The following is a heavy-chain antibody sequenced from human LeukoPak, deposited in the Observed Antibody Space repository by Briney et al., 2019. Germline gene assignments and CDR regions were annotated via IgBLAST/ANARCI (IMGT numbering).Heavy chain of an antibody. CDR1: GFTFSNSA. D-gene: IGHD6-19*01. V-gene: IGHV3-30-3*01. CDR2: ISYDGSSK. J-gene: IGHJ3*02. CDR3: ARDVYSSVWFGGLDI. Sequence: GRSLRLSCAASGFTFSNSAMYWVRQPPGKGLEWVAVISYDGSSKFYADSVKGRFTISRDNSKNTLYLQMNSLRAEDTALYYCARDVYSSVWFGGLDIWGQGTMVTVSS.